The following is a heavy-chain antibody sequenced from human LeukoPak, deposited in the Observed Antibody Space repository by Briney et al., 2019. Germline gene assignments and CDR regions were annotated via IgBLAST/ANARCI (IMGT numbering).Heavy chain of an antibody. D-gene: IGHD1-26*01. CDR1: GFTFSSYG. CDR3: ARVPSGSYYYFDY. CDR2: ISSSSSYI. Sequence: GGSLRLSCAASGFTFSSYGMSWVRQAPGKGLEWVSSISSSSSYIYYADSVKGRSTISRDNAKNSLYLQMNSLRAEDTAVYYCARVPSGSYYYFDYWGQGTLVTVSS. J-gene: IGHJ4*02. V-gene: IGHV3-21*01.